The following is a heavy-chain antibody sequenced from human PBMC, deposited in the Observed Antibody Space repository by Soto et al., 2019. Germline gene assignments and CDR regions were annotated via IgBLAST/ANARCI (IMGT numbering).Heavy chain of an antibody. V-gene: IGHV4-38-2*01. CDR2: VYYSGST. CDR3: ARNISTHFDS. D-gene: IGHD3-9*01. Sequence: LSLTCAVSGYSISNGDYWGWIRQAPGKGLEWIGSVYYSGSTHYEPSLRGRIAISVDTLKNQFSLRLTSVTAADMAMYFCARNISTHFDSWGQGIPVTVSS. CDR1: GYSISNGDY. J-gene: IGHJ4*02.